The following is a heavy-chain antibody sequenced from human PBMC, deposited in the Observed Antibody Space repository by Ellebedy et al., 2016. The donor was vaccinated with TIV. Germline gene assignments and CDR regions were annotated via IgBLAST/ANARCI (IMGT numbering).Heavy chain of an antibody. J-gene: IGHJ4*02. CDR2: INPSGGST. CDR1: GYTFTSYY. D-gene: IGHD2-2*01. CDR3: AREPQRGYCSSTSCPSFDY. Sequence: ASVTVSCXASGYTFTSYYMHWVRQAPGQGLEWMGIINPSGGSTSYAQKFQGRVTMTRDTSTSTVYMELSSLRSEDTAVYYCAREPQRGYCSSTSCPSFDYWGQGTLVTVSS. V-gene: IGHV1-46*01.